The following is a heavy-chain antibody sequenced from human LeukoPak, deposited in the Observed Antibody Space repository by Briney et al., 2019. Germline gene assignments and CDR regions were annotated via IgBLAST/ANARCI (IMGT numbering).Heavy chain of an antibody. CDR2: NIPIFGTA. J-gene: IGHJ4*02. Sequence: GASVKVSCKASGGTFSSYAISWVRQAPGQGLEWMGGNIPIFGTANYAQKFQGRVTITADESTSTAYMELSSLRSEDTAVYYCARVRAVAGTTGGYYFDYWGQGTLVTVSS. CDR3: ARVRAVAGTTGGYYFDY. V-gene: IGHV1-69*13. D-gene: IGHD6-19*01. CDR1: GGTFSSYA.